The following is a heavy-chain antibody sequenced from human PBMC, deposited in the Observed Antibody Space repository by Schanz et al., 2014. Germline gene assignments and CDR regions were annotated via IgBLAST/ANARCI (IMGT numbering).Heavy chain of an antibody. CDR3: ARIGGSVFDY. CDR1: GFVFGDYY. J-gene: IGHJ4*02. D-gene: IGHD3-10*01. Sequence: VQLVESGGGLVEPGGSLRLSCAASGFVFGDYYMTWIRQAPGKGLEWVSSINTGGDSTYYADSVKGRFTISRDNSKNTLYLQMNSLRAEDTAVYYCARIGGSVFDYWAQGTLVTVSS. V-gene: IGHV3-11*01. CDR2: INTGGDST.